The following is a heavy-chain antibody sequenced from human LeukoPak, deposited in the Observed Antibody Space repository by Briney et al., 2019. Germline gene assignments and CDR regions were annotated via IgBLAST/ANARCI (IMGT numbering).Heavy chain of an antibody. V-gene: IGHV3-48*01. CDR1: GFTFHTYS. J-gene: IGHJ6*03. Sequence: PGGSLRLSCAASGFTFHTYSMNWVRQAPGKGLEWVSYISTSSSTIYYADSAKGRFTISRDNAKNSLYLQMHGLRGDDTATYFCATAPNSYYYYMDFWGKGTTVTVSS. CDR2: ISTSSSTI. CDR3: ATAPNSYYYYMDF.